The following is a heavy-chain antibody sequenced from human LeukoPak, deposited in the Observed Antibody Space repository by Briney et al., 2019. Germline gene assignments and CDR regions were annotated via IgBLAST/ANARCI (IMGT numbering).Heavy chain of an antibody. CDR2: ISSSGSTI. Sequence: GGSLRLSCAASGFTFSDYYMSWIRQAPGKGLEWVSYISSSGSTIYYADSVKGRFTISRDNAKNSPYLQMNSLRAEDTAVYYCARAGVVGESWFDPWGQGTLVTVSS. CDR3: ARAGVVGESWFDP. D-gene: IGHD1-26*01. CDR1: GFTFSDYY. J-gene: IGHJ5*02. V-gene: IGHV3-11*01.